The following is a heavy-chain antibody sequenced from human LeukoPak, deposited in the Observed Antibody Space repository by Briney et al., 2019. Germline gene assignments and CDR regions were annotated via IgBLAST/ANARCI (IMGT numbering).Heavy chain of an antibody. V-gene: IGHV4-31*03. CDR2: IYYSGST. D-gene: IGHD4-17*01. Sequence: PSQTLSLTCTVSGGSISSGGYYWSWIRQHPGKGLEWIGYIYYSGSTYYNPSLKSRVTISVDTSKNQFSLKLSSVTAADTAVYYCARDVYGDYDNNWLDPWGQGTLVTVSS. CDR3: ARDVYGDYDNNWLDP. CDR1: GGSISSGGYY. J-gene: IGHJ5*02.